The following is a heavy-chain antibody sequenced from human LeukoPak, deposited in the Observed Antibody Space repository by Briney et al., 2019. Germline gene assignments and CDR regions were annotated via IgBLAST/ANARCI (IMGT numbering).Heavy chain of an antibody. Sequence: SVKVSCKASGGTFSSYAISWVRQAPGQGLEWMGGIIPIFGTANYAQKFQGRVTITADESTSTAYMELSSLRSEDTAVYYCARVPYYYDSSGYYYPYLDYWGQGTLVTVSS. CDR2: IIPIFGTA. D-gene: IGHD3-22*01. CDR3: ARVPYYYDSSGYYYPYLDY. CDR1: GGTFSSYA. J-gene: IGHJ4*02. V-gene: IGHV1-69*13.